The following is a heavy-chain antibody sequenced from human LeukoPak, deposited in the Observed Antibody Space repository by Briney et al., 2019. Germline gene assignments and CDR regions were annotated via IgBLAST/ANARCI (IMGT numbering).Heavy chain of an antibody. CDR2: INAGNGHT. CDR3: ARDPAAAAGFWFDP. Sequence: ASVKVSCKGSGYTFSSYAIHWVRQAPGQRLEWMGWINAGNGHTKYSQKFQGRVTITRDTSANTAYMELSSLRSEDTAVYYCARDPAAAAGFWFDPWGQGTLVTVSS. D-gene: IGHD6-13*01. J-gene: IGHJ5*02. CDR1: GYTFSSYA. V-gene: IGHV1-3*01.